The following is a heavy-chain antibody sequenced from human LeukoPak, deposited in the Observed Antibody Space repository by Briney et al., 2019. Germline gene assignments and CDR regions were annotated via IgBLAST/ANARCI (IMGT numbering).Heavy chain of an antibody. J-gene: IGHJ4*02. Sequence: PGGSLRLSCAASGFTVSNNYMSWVRQAPGKGLEWVSLIYSGGNTYYADSLKGRFTISRDNAKNTLYLQTNSLRVEDTAVYYCARGRPHGNDYWGQGTLVTVSS. CDR2: IYSGGNT. V-gene: IGHV3-53*01. D-gene: IGHD4-23*01. CDR1: GFTVSNNY. CDR3: ARGRPHGNDY.